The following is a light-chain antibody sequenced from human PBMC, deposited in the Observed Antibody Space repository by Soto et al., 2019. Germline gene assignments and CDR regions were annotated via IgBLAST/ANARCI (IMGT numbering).Light chain of an antibody. CDR1: SASVLTSYY. J-gene: IGLJ3*02. V-gene: IGLV8-61*01. CDR3: ALYVGSGTVV. Sequence: QTVVSQEPSFSVSPGETVTLTCGLTSASVLTSYYPSWYQQTPGQAPRTLIYSTNIRSSGVHDRFSGSILGNKAALTIKGAQADDESDYYCALYVGSGTVVFGGGTKLTVL. CDR2: STN.